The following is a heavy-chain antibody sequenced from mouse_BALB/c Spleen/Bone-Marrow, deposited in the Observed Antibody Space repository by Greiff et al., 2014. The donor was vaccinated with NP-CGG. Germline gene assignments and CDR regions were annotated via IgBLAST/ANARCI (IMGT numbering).Heavy chain of an antibody. CDR1: GVSLTDYG. CDR3: AKHDTTVVVDY. V-gene: IGHV2-6-5*01. D-gene: IGHD1-1*01. Sequence: QGELKGSETGLGAPSQSLSLPCTVSGVSLTDYGVRWVCPPPGKGLGWLGVVWGGGITYYNSTLKSRLSITKDNSKSQVFLKMNSLQTDDTAMYYCAKHDTTVVVDYWGQGTTLTVSS. J-gene: IGHJ2*01. CDR2: VWGGGIT.